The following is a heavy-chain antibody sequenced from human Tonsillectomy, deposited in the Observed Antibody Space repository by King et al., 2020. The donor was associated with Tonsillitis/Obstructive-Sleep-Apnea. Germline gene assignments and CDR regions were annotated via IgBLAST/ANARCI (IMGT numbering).Heavy chain of an antibody. CDR3: ARLSCGGDCYLGYFDY. CDR2: IYYSGST. J-gene: IGHJ4*02. V-gene: IGHV4-59*08. CDR1: GGSISSYY. Sequence: VQLQESGPGLVKPSETLSLTCTVSGGSISSYYWSWIRQPPGKGLEWIGYIYYSGSTNYNHSLKSRVTISVDTSKNQFSLKLSSVTAADTAVYYCARLSCGGDCYLGYFDYWGQGTLVTVSS. D-gene: IGHD2-21*01.